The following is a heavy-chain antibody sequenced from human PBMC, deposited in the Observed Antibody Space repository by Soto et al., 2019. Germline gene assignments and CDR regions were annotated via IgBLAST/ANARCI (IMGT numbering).Heavy chain of an antibody. Sequence: PGGSLRLSCAASGFTFSSYGMHWVRQAPGKGLEWVAVIWYDGSNKYYADSVKGRFTISRDNSKNTLYLQMNSLRAEDTAVYYCARDGAEQWLVAAPFDYWGQGTLVTVSS. D-gene: IGHD6-19*01. V-gene: IGHV3-33*01. J-gene: IGHJ4*02. CDR2: IWYDGSNK. CDR1: GFTFSSYG. CDR3: ARDGAEQWLVAAPFDY.